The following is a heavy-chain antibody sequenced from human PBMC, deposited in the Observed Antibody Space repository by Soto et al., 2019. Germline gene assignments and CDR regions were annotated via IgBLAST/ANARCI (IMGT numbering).Heavy chain of an antibody. CDR1: GYTFTGYG. Sequence: ASVTVSCKVAGYTFTGYGSSWMRQAHGQGLEWMGWVSGSNGDTKYVENYQGRVTMTIDTSTSTAYMELRSLRSEDTGIYYCTTDSYITSIIVRFDYWGHGTLVTVSS. CDR3: TTDSYITSIIVRFDY. J-gene: IGHJ4*01. V-gene: IGHV1-18*01. CDR2: VSGSNGDT. D-gene: IGHD3-22*01.